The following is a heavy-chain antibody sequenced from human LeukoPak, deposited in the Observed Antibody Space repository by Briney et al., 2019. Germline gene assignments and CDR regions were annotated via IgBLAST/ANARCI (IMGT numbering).Heavy chain of an antibody. CDR1: GGTFSSYA. D-gene: IGHD3-10*01. Sequence: SVKVSCKASGGTFSSYAISWVRQAPGQGLEWMGGIIPIFGTANYAQKFQGRVTITADESTSTAYMGLSSLRSEDTAVYYCARLWFGEILFDYWGQGTLVTVSS. V-gene: IGHV1-69*13. J-gene: IGHJ4*02. CDR2: IIPIFGTA. CDR3: ARLWFGEILFDY.